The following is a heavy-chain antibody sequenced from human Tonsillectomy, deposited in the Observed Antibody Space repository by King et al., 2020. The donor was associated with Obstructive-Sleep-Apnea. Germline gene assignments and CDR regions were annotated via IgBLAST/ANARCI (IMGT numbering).Heavy chain of an antibody. V-gene: IGHV4-61*01. J-gene: IGHJ6*02. Sequence: LQLQESGPRQVKPSETLSLTCSVSGASVISGTYYWSWNRQPPGKGLEWIGHIYPSGSTDYNPSLKSRLTISLDTSRNSFSLRLRSVTAADTAVYYCAKFIEYYSLDLWGQGTTVTVSS. CDR3: AKFIEYYSLDL. D-gene: IGHD2/OR15-2a*01. CDR1: GASVISGTYY. CDR2: IYPSGST.